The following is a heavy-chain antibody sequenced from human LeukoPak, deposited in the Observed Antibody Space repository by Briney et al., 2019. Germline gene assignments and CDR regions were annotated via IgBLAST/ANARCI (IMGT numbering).Heavy chain of an antibody. J-gene: IGHJ4*02. CDR2: MSTSGST. Sequence: SETLSLTCAVSGGSLSDYYWSWIRQPAGKGLEWIGRMSTSGSTYYNPSVKSRVTSSVDTSKIQFSLKLTSVTAADTAVYFCAGGGGVRGLPDYWGQGTLVTVSS. D-gene: IGHD3-16*01. CDR1: GGSLSDYY. CDR3: AGGGGVRGLPDY. V-gene: IGHV4-4*07.